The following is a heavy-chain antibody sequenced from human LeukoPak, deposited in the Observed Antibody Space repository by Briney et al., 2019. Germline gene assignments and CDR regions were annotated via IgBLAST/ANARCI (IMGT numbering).Heavy chain of an antibody. CDR3: ARVMFGSGSYYGGNAFDI. CDR2: IYYSGST. V-gene: IGHV4-59*08. J-gene: IGHJ3*02. D-gene: IGHD1-26*01. Sequence: SETLSLTCTVSGGSISSYYWSWIRQPPGKGLEWIGYIYYSGSTNYNTSLKSRVTISVDTSKNQFSLRLSSVSAADTAVYYCARVMFGSGSYYGGNAFDIWGQGTMVTVSS. CDR1: GGSISSYY.